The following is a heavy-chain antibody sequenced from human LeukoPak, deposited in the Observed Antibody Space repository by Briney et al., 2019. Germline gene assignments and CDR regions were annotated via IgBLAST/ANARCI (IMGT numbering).Heavy chain of an antibody. V-gene: IGHV3-21*01. D-gene: IGHD3-10*01. CDR1: GVSFSSYT. J-gene: IGHJ6*02. CDR2: IISSSIYI. CDR3: ARLLYGSGTYHSPIYGMDV. Sequence: GGSLRLSCAASGVSFSSYTVNWVRQAPEEGLEWVSSIISSSIYIYYADSVKGRFSVSTDNAKNSLCLQMNSLGAEDTAGYCLARLLYGSGTYHSPIYGMDVWGQGTTVTVSS.